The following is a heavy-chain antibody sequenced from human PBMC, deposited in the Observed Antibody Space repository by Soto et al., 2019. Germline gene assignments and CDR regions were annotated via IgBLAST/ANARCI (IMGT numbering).Heavy chain of an antibody. CDR3: VRTLSSGRQDS. V-gene: IGHV4-59*11. Sequence: QVQLQESGPGLVKPSETLSLTCTVSGGSMSGHYWSWIRQSPGKGLEWIAYIHYSGTTNYNPSLKSRVTISADTSNNQFSLRLSSVTAADTAVYYCVRTLSSGRQDSWGQGTLVTVAS. CDR2: IHYSGTT. J-gene: IGHJ5*01. D-gene: IGHD3-10*01. CDR1: GGSMSGHY.